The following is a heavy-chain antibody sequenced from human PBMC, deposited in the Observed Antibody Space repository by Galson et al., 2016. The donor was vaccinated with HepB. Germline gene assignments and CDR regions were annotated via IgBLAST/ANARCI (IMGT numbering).Heavy chain of an antibody. D-gene: IGHD3-10*01. V-gene: IGHV4-39*07. CDR1: GDSITSDSYF. CDR3: ARGGPAGGITSD. J-gene: IGHJ4*02. CDR2: IYHSGTT. Sequence: SETLSLTCTVSGDSITSDSYFWGWIRQPPGKGLEWIGTIYHSGTTYYNPSLMSRVTISIDTSKNQFSLKLSSVTAADTAVYYCARGGPAGGITSDWGQGTLVTVSS.